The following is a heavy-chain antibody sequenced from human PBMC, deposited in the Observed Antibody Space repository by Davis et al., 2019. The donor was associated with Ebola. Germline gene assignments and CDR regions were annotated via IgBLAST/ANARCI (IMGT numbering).Heavy chain of an antibody. CDR2: INSDGSST. D-gene: IGHD6-13*01. CDR3: ARVRYSSSWGLFDL. Sequence: GESLKISCAASGFTFSSYWMHWVRQAPGKGLVWVSRINSDGSSTSYADSVKGRFTISRDNAKNTLYLQMNSLRAEDTAVYYCARVRYSSSWGLFDLWGQGTLVTVSS. CDR1: GFTFSSYW. J-gene: IGHJ5*02. V-gene: IGHV3-74*01.